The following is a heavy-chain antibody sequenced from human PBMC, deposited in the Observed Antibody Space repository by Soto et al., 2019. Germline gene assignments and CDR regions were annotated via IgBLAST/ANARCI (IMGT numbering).Heavy chain of an antibody. Sequence: GASVKVSCKASGSTFTSYGISWVRQAPGQGLEWMGWISAYNGNTNYAHKLKGSVTMTPDTSTSTAYVELRSLRSDDTAVYYCARVLRFLGWLLYDPKDYYYGMDGWGQGTTVTAS. J-gene: IGHJ6*02. CDR1: GSTFTSYG. V-gene: IGHV1-18*04. CDR2: ISAYNGNT. CDR3: ARVLRFLGWLLYDPKDYYYGMDG. D-gene: IGHD3-3*01.